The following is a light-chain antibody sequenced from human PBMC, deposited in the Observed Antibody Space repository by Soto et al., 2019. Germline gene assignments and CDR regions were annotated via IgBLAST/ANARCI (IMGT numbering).Light chain of an antibody. CDR1: QSISSW. CDR3: QQYYGYSRT. V-gene: IGKV1-5*01. J-gene: IGKJ1*01. Sequence: DIQMTQSPSTLSASVGDRVTITCRASQSISSWLAWYQQKPGKAPKLLISDASSLKSGVPSRFSGSVSATEFTLTISSLQPDDFATYYCQQYYGYSRTFGQGTKVEIK. CDR2: DAS.